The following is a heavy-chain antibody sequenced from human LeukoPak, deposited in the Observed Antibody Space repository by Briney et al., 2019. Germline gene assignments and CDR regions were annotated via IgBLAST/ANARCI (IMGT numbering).Heavy chain of an antibody. CDR1: GYTFTSYW. CDR3: ARLPSVRGVDRYFDY. D-gene: IGHD3-10*01. J-gene: IGHJ4*02. CDR2: IYPGDSDT. Sequence: GESLKISFKGSGYTFTSYWIGWVRQMPGKGLGWMGIIYPGDSDTRYSPSFQGQVTISVDKSISTAYLQWSSLKASDTAMYFCARLPSVRGVDRYFDYWGQGTLVTVSS. V-gene: IGHV5-51*01.